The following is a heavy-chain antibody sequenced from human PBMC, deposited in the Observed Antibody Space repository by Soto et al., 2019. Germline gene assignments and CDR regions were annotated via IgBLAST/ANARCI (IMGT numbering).Heavy chain of an antibody. J-gene: IGHJ6*03. V-gene: IGHV1-58*02. D-gene: IGHD6-13*01. Sequence: GASVKVSCKASGFTFTSSAMQWVRQARGQRLEWIGWIVVGSGNTNYAQKFQERVTITRDMSTSTAYMELSSLRSEDTAVYYCAAGSSIAAAHTHYYYYYYMDVWGKGTTVTVSS. CDR1: GFTFTSSA. CDR2: IVVGSGNT. CDR3: AAGSSIAAAHTHYYYYYYMDV.